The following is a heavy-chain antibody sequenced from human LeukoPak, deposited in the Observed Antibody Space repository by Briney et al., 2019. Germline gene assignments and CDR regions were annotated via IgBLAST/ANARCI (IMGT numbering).Heavy chain of an antibody. CDR2: ISGSGGST. D-gene: IGHD6-19*01. V-gene: IGHV3-23*01. J-gene: IGHJ4*02. Sequence: GGSLRLSCTASGFTFSSYSMNWVRQAPGKGLEWVSGISGSGGSTYHADSVKGRFTISRDNSKNTLHLQMNSLRAEDTAVYYCAKVLEWLVPFDYWGQGTLVTVSS. CDR3: AKVLEWLVPFDY. CDR1: GFTFSSYS.